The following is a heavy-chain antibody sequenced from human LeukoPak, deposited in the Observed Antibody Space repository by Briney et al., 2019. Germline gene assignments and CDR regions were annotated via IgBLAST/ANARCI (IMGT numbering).Heavy chain of an antibody. CDR2: IYHSGST. CDR3: ARDPSKGYSYGYFDY. J-gene: IGHJ4*02. Sequence: SETLSLTCAVSGDSISSSNWWSWVRQPAGKGLEWIGEIYHSGSTNYNPSLKSRVTISVDKSKNQFSLKLSSVTAADTAVYYCARDPSKGYSYGYFDYWGQGTLVTVSS. V-gene: IGHV4-4*02. D-gene: IGHD5-18*01. CDR1: GDSISSSNW.